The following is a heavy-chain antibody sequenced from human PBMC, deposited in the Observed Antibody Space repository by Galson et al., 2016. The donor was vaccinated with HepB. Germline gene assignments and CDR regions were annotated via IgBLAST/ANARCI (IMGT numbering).Heavy chain of an antibody. J-gene: IGHJ4*02. D-gene: IGHD3-10*01. V-gene: IGHV3-23*01. CDR1: GFSFSNSG. CDR2: ITRSGDAT. CDR3: AKRSPYYFDY. Sequence: SLRLSCAASGFSFSNSGMSWVRQAPGRGLEWVSGITRSGDATHYADFVKGRFTISRDNSKHTLYLQINSLRAEDTAIYYCAKRSPYYFDYWGQGTQVTVAS.